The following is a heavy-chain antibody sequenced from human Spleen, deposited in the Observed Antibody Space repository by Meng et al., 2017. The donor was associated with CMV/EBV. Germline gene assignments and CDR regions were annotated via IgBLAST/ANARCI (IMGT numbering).Heavy chain of an antibody. V-gene: IGHV3-NL1*01. D-gene: IGHD6-19*01. CDR1: GFTFSRYG. CDR2: IYSGGST. J-gene: IGHJ4*02. Sequence: GESLKISCVESGFTFSRYGMHWVRQAPGKGLEWVSVIYSGGSTYYADSVKGRFTISRDNSKNTLYLQMNSLRVEDTAVYYCASRDTYSSPDYWGQGTLVTVSS. CDR3: ASRDTYSSPDY.